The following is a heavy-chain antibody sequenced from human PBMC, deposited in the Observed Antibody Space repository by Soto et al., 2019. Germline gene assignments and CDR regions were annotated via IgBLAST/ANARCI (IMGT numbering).Heavy chain of an antibody. CDR1: GFIFSDYY. CDR2: ISGTGSTI. J-gene: IGHJ6*02. Sequence: GGSLRLSCAASGFIFSDYYMSWIRQAPGKGLEWVSYISGTGSTIYYADSVKGQFTISRDNAKNSLYLQMSSLRAEDTAVYYCARDLLDTKMRWLQLLFTDMDVWGQGTTVTVSS. V-gene: IGHV3-11*04. D-gene: IGHD5-12*01. CDR3: ARDLLDTKMRWLQLLFTDMDV.